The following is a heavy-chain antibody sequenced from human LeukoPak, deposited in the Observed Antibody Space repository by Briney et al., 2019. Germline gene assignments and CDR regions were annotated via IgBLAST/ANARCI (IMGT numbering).Heavy chain of an antibody. D-gene: IGHD6-19*01. CDR2: IFPSGGEI. Sequence: GGTLRLSCAASGFTFSSYGMSWVRQAPGKGLEWVSSIFPSGGEIHYADSVRGRFTISRDNSKSTLSLQMNSLRAEDTAVYYCGRYGLGYYYMDVWGKGTTVTVSS. CDR1: GFTFSSYG. V-gene: IGHV3-23*01. CDR3: GRYGLGYYYMDV. J-gene: IGHJ6*03.